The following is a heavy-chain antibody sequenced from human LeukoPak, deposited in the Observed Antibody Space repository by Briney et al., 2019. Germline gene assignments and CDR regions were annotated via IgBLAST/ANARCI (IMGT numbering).Heavy chain of an antibody. CDR3: AKDNTVYYYGMDV. J-gene: IGHJ6*02. Sequence: QPGRSLRLSCAASGFTFSSYGMHWVRQAPGKGLEWVAVISYDGGNKYYADSVKGRFTISRDNSKNTLYLQMNSLRAEDTAVYYCAKDNTVYYYGMDVWGQGTTVTVSS. V-gene: IGHV3-30*18. CDR2: ISYDGGNK. D-gene: IGHD4-17*01. CDR1: GFTFSSYG.